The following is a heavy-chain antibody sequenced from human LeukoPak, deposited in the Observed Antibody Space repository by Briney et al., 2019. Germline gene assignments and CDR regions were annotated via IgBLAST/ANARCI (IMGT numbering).Heavy chain of an antibody. CDR2: IWYDGSNK. CDR1: GLTFSSYG. V-gene: IGHV3-33*06. Sequence: GGSLRLSCAASGLTFSSYGMHWVRQAPGKGLEWVAVIWYDGSNKYYADSVKGRFTISRDNSKNTLYLQMNSLRAEDTAVYYCAKDQLRGYSYGLSDYWGQGTLVTVSS. D-gene: IGHD5-18*01. CDR3: AKDQLRGYSYGLSDY. J-gene: IGHJ4*02.